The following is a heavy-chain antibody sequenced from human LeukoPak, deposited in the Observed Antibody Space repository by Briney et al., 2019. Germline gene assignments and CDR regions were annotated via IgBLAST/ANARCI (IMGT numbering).Heavy chain of an antibody. CDR3: ARDAGDYYDPRGDAFDI. CDR1: GFTFSSYS. Sequence: GGSLGLSCAASGFTFSSYSMNWVRQAPGKGLEWVSSISSSSSYIYYADSVKGRFTISRDNAKDSLYLQMNSLRAEDTAVYYCARDAGDYYDPRGDAFDIWGQGTMVTVSS. D-gene: IGHD3-22*01. V-gene: IGHV3-21*01. CDR2: ISSSSSYI. J-gene: IGHJ3*02.